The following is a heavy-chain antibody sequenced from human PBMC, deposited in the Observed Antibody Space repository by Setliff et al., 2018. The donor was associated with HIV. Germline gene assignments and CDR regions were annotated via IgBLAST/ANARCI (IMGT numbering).Heavy chain of an antibody. CDR2: IYHSGST. Sequence: TLSLTCTVSGYSISSDYYWGWIRQPPGKGLEWIGNIYHSGSTYYNPSLKSRVTISVDTSKNQFSLKLSSVTAADTAVYYCARDQSDWFYWGQGTLVTVSS. V-gene: IGHV4-38-2*02. CDR3: ARDQSDWFY. CDR1: GYSISSDYY. D-gene: IGHD3-3*01. J-gene: IGHJ4*02.